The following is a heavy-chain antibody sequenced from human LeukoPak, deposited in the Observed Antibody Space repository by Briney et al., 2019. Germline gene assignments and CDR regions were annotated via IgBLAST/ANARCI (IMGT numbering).Heavy chain of an antibody. CDR3: ARGTTGREYYFDY. D-gene: IGHD1-1*01. V-gene: IGHV3-21*01. Sequence: PGGSLRLSCAASGFTFSTYSMTWVRQAPGKGLEWVSSISSSSSYISYADSVKGRFTISRDNAKNTLYLQMNSLRAEDTAVYYCARGTTGREYYFDYWGQGTLVTVSS. J-gene: IGHJ4*02. CDR1: GFTFSTYS. CDR2: ISSSSSYI.